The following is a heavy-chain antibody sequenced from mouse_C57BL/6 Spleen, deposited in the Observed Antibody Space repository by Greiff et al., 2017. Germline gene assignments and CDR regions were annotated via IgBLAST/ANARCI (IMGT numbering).Heavy chain of an antibody. Sequence: VQLQQPGAELVKPGASVKLSCKASGYTFTSYWMQWVKQRPGQGLEWIGEIDPSDSYTNYNQKFKGKATLTVDTSSSTAYMQLSSLTSEDSAVYYCARTLYGSRAWFAYWGQGTLVTVSA. CDR2: IDPSDSYT. D-gene: IGHD1-1*01. J-gene: IGHJ3*01. CDR3: ARTLYGSRAWFAY. V-gene: IGHV1-50*01. CDR1: GYTFTSYW.